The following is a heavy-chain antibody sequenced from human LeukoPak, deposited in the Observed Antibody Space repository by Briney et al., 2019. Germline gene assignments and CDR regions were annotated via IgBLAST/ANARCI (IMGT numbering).Heavy chain of an antibody. CDR1: GYTFTSYG. CDR3: AREKSYKNYDIWRAPGPAVFDSYYMDV. V-gene: IGHV1-18*01. J-gene: IGHJ6*03. Sequence: GASVKVSCKASGYTFTSYGISWVRQAPGQGLEWMGWIGAYNGNTNYAQKFQGRVTMATDTSTGTAYMDLRSLTSDDTAVYFCAREKSYKNYDIWRAPGPAVFDSYYMDVWGKGTTVTVSS. CDR2: IGAYNGNT. D-gene: IGHD3-9*01.